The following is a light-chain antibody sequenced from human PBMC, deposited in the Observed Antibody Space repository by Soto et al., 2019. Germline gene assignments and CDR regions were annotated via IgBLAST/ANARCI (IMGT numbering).Light chain of an antibody. V-gene: IGKV3-15*01. CDR3: QQYYSTLSFS. CDR1: QSVSSN. J-gene: IGKJ3*01. Sequence: EIVMTQSPATLSVSPGERATLSCRASQSVSSNLAWYQQKPGQAPRLLIYGASTRATGIPARFSGSGSGTEFTLTISSLQSEDVAVYYCQQYYSTLSFSFGPGTRVDIK. CDR2: GAS.